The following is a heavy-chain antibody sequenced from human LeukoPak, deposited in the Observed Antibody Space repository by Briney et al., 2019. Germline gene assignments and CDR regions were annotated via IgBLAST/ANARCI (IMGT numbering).Heavy chain of an antibody. V-gene: IGHV4-59*12. CDR3: AREGFTYDLYYFDY. Sequence: SETLSLTCTVSGGSISSYYWSWIRQPPGKGLEWIGYIYYSGSTNYNPSLKSRVTISVDTSKNQFSLKLSSVTAADTAVYYCAREGFTYDLYYFDYWGQGTLVTVSS. CDR2: IYYSGST. CDR1: GGSISSYY. D-gene: IGHD3-3*01. J-gene: IGHJ4*02.